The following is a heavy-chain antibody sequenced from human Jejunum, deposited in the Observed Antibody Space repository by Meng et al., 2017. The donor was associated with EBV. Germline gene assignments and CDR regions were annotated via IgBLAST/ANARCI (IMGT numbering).Heavy chain of an antibody. CDR2: ITDSGGST. CDR1: GFTFNSHT. J-gene: IGHJ5*02. Sequence: GQLGGSGGGLVQPWGSLRLSCAASGFTFNSHTTSWVRQAPGKGLEWVSAITDSGGSTYYTDSVKGRFTISRDNSKNTLYLQMNSLRAKDTAVYYCAKLTRAWGQGTLVTVSS. CDR3: AKLTRA. V-gene: IGHV3-23*04.